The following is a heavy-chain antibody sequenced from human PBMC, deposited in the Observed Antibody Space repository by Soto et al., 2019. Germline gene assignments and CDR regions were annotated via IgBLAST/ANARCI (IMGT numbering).Heavy chain of an antibody. CDR1: GFTFSSYA. V-gene: IGHV3-23*01. J-gene: IGHJ4*02. CDR3: AKDAVVVVPRPYYFDN. D-gene: IGHD2-15*01. CDR2: ISGSGGST. Sequence: PGGSLRLSCAASGFTFSSYAMTWVRQAPGKGLEWVSAISGSGGSTYYADSVKGRFTISRDNSKNTLYLQMNSLRAEDTAVYYCAKDAVVVVPRPYYFDNWGQGTLVTVS.